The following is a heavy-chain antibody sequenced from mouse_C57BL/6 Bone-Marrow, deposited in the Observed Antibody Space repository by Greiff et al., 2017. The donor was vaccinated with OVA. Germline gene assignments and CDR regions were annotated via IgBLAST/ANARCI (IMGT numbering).Heavy chain of an antibody. CDR3: ASPIYYDYGSLYYARDY. D-gene: IGHD2-4*01. J-gene: IGHJ4*01. Sequence: VQLQQSGPELVKPGASVKISCKASGYSFTGYYMNWVKQSPEKSLEWIGEINPSTGGTTYNQKFKAKATLTVDKSSSTAYMQLKSLTSEDSAVYYCASPIYYDYGSLYYARDYWGQGTSGTVSS. V-gene: IGHV1-42*01. CDR2: INPSTGGT. CDR1: GYSFTGYY.